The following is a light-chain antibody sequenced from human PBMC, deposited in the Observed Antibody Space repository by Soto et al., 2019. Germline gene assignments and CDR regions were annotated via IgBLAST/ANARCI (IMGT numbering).Light chain of an antibody. CDR2: DVS. V-gene: IGKV1-5*01. CDR3: KHYKMYSPWT. Sequence: DIQMTQSPSTVSAYVGDSVTITCRASQSITTWLARYQQRPGKAPKLLIYDVSSLQSGVPSRFSVSGSGTDFTLAISILQTDDFATSCCKHYKMYSPWTFGQGTKVEIK. J-gene: IGKJ1*01. CDR1: QSITTW.